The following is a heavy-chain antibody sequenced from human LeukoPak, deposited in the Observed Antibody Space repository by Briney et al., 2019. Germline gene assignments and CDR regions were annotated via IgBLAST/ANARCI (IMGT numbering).Heavy chain of an antibody. V-gene: IGHV4-34*01. D-gene: IGHD2-15*01. J-gene: IGHJ6*03. CDR1: GGSFSGYY. CDR2: INHSGST. CDR3: AKGPKGYCSGGSCYYSYHYMDV. Sequence: SETLSLTCAVYGGSFSGYYWSWIRQPPGKGLEWIGEINHSGSTNYNPSLKSRVTISVDTSKNQFSLKLSSVTAADTAVYYCAKGPKGYCSGGSCYYSYHYMDVWGKGTTVTISS.